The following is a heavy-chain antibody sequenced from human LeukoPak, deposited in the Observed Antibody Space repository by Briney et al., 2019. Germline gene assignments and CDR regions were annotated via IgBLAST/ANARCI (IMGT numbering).Heavy chain of an antibody. J-gene: IGHJ4*02. Sequence: SETLSLTCTVSGGSISRDYWSWIRQPPGKGLEWIGYIYYSGSTYYNPSLKSRVTISLDASKNQFSLKLTSVTAADTAVYYCARGGRGSGSLDYWGQGTLVTVSS. CDR3: ARGGRGSGSLDY. CDR2: IYYSGST. CDR1: GGSISRDY. V-gene: IGHV4-59*01. D-gene: IGHD3-10*01.